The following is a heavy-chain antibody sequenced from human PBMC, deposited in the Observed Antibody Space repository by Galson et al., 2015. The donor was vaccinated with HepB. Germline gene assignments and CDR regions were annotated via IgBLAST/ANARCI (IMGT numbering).Heavy chain of an antibody. Sequence: SLRLSCAASGFTFGDYAMSWFRQAPGKGLGWVGFIRSKAYGGTTEYAASVKGRFTISRDDSKSIAYLQMNSLKTEDTAVYYCTRDQGLLWFGAFDYWGQGTLVTVSS. CDR3: TRDQGLLWFGAFDY. CDR2: IRSKAYGGTT. V-gene: IGHV3-49*03. J-gene: IGHJ4*02. D-gene: IGHD3-10*01. CDR1: GFTFGDYA.